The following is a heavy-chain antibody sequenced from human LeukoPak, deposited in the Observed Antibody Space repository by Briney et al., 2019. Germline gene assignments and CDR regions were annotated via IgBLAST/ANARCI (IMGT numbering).Heavy chain of an antibody. J-gene: IGHJ4*02. CDR2: IIPIFGTA. D-gene: IGHD3-22*01. CDR1: GGTFSSYA. Sequence: GASVKVSCKAFGGTFSSYAISWVRQAPGQGLEWMGGIIPIFGTANYAQKFQGRVTITADKSTSTAYMELSSLRSEDTAVYYCARGVDYYDSSGYYLYWGQGTLVTVSS. CDR3: ARGVDYYDSSGYYLY. V-gene: IGHV1-69*06.